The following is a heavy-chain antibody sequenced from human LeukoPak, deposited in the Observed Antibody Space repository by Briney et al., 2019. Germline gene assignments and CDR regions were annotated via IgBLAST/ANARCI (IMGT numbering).Heavy chain of an antibody. CDR1: GFTFSGSA. D-gene: IGHD3-10*01. CDR3: AVDFRYYYGSGSSP. Sequence: GGSLRLSCATSGFTFSGSAIHWVRQASGKGLEWVGRIRSKANSYATTDVASVKGRFTISRDDSKNTAYLQMNSLRAEDTAVYYCAVDFRYYYGSGSSPWGQGTLVTVSS. J-gene: IGHJ5*02. CDR2: IRSKANSYAT. V-gene: IGHV3-73*01.